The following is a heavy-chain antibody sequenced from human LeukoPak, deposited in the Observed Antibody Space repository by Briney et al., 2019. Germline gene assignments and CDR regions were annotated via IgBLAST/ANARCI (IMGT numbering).Heavy chain of an antibody. CDR1: GFTFSNYG. CDR3: AKVRLVGATSSLPFDY. V-gene: IGHV3-30*18. D-gene: IGHD1-26*01. CDR2: ISYDGSNK. J-gene: IGHJ4*02. Sequence: PGRSLRLSCAASGFTFSNYGMHWVRQAPGKGLEWVAVISYDGSNKYYADSVKGRFAISRDNSKNTLYLQMNSLRAEDTAVYYCAKVRLVGATSSLPFDYWGQGTLVTVSS.